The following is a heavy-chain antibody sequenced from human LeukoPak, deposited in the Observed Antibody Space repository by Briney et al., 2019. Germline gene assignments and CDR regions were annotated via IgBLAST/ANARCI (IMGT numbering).Heavy chain of an antibody. Sequence: PSQTLSLTCTVSGGSISSGGYYWSWIRQHPGKGLEWIGYIYYSGSTYYNPSLKSRVTISVDTSKNQFSLKLSSVTAADTAVYYCASGVAAAGRASYSWFDPWGQGTLVTVSS. J-gene: IGHJ5*02. CDR3: ASGVAAAGRASYSWFDP. CDR1: GGSISSGGYY. V-gene: IGHV4-31*03. D-gene: IGHD6-13*01. CDR2: IYYSGST.